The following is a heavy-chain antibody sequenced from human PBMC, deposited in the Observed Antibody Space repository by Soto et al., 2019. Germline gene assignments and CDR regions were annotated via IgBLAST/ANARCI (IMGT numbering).Heavy chain of an antibody. Sequence: QVQLVASGGGVVQPGRSLRLSCAASGFIFSNYGMHWFRQAPGKGLEWVAVIWHDGSEKYYGDSVRGRFTISRDNSKNTLYLQMDSLRVEETAIYYCASEDNASDYGGGFWGQGALVIVSS. CDR2: IWHDGSEK. V-gene: IGHV3-33*01. CDR1: GFIFSNYG. CDR3: ASEDNASDYGGGF. D-gene: IGHD3-16*01. J-gene: IGHJ4*02.